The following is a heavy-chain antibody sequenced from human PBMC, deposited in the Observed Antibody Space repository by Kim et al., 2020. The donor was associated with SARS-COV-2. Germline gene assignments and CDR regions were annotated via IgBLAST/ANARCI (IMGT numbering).Heavy chain of an antibody. CDR3: AKDRVPTTTEPPELDY. CDR1: GFFFSNYA. J-gene: IGHJ4*02. D-gene: IGHD1-1*01. V-gene: IGHV3-23*01. CDR2: ISGSSGRT. Sequence: GGSLRLSCAASGFFFSNYAMSWVRQVPGLGLEWVSTISGSSGRTYYADSVKGRFTISRDNSRNTVSLQMNTLRAEDTAVYYCAKDRVPTTTEPPELDYWGQGTLVTVSS.